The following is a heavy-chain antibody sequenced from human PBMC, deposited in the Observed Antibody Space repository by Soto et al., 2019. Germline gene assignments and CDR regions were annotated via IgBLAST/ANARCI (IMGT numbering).Heavy chain of an antibody. CDR3: ARQPSTMGITTPNYYYYYMDV. CDR1: GGSISSSSYY. D-gene: IGHD3-3*01. CDR2: IYYSGST. Sequence: SETLSLTCTVSGGSISSSSYYWGWIRQPPGKGLEWIGSIYYSGSTYYNPSLKSRVTISVDTSKNQFSLKLSSVTAADTAVYYCARQPSTMGITTPNYYYYYMDVWGKGTTVTVSS. V-gene: IGHV4-39*01. J-gene: IGHJ6*03.